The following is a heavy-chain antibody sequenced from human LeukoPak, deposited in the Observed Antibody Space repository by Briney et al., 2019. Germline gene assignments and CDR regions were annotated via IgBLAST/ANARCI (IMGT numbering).Heavy chain of an antibody. Sequence: ASVTVSCKASGYTFTGYYMHWVRQAPGQGLEWMGIINPSGGSTSYAQKFQGRVTMTRDTSTSTVYMELSSLRSEDTAVYYCARGQWIQRAWFDPWGQGTLVTVSS. CDR3: ARGQWIQRAWFDP. CDR1: GYTFTGYY. D-gene: IGHD5-18*01. V-gene: IGHV1-46*01. J-gene: IGHJ5*02. CDR2: INPSGGST.